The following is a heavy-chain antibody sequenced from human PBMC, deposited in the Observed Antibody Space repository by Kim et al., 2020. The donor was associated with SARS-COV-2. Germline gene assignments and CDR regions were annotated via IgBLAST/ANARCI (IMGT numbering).Heavy chain of an antibody. J-gene: IGHJ4*02. V-gene: IGHV1-18*01. Sequence: HARKVKGRVTMTTDTSTNTAYMESWSLRSDDTAMYYCARGAYGDVSFDYWGQGTLVTVSS. D-gene: IGHD4-17*01. CDR3: ARGAYGDVSFDY.